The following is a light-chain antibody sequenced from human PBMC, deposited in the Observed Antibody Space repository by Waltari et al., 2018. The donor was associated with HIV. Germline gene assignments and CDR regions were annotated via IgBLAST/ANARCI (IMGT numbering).Light chain of an antibody. CDR3: GQYFNAPIT. CDR2: WAS. Sequence: DIVMTQSPDSLALSMGERAPINCKHSRSSLYNPNNKNYLAWHQQKPRQTPQLLIYWASTREIGVPDPFSGSGSETNFTLSISSLHTEHVAVYYCGQYFNAPITFGGGTRVEI. V-gene: IGKV4-1*01. J-gene: IGKJ4*02. CDR1: RSSLYNPNNKNY.